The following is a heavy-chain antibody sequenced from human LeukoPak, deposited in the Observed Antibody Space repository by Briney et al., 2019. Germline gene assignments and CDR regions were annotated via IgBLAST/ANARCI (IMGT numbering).Heavy chain of an antibody. CDR2: INPNSGGT. J-gene: IGHJ6*02. Sequence: ASVKVSCKASGYTFTGYYMHWVRQAPGQGLEWMGWINPNSGGTNYAQKFQGWVTMTRDTSISTAYMELSRLRSDDTAVYYCARERRGRIAVAGTGDYYYGMDVWGQGTTVTVSS. V-gene: IGHV1-2*04. CDR1: GYTFTGYY. D-gene: IGHD6-19*01. CDR3: ARERRGRIAVAGTGDYYYGMDV.